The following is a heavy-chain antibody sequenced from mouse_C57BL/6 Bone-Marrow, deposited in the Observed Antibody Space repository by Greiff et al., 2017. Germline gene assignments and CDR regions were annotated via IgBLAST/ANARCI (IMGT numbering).Heavy chain of an antibody. V-gene: IGHV1-81*01. CDR1: GYTFTSYG. CDR2: IYPRSGNT. J-gene: IGHJ4*01. Sequence: VQLQQSGAELARPGASVKLSCKASGYTFTSYGISWVKQRTGQGLEWIGEIYPRSGNTYYNEKFKGKATLTADKSSSTAYMELRSLTSEDSAVYFCARSETAQATLYYYAMDYWGQGTSVTVSS. CDR3: ARSETAQATLYYYAMDY. D-gene: IGHD3-2*02.